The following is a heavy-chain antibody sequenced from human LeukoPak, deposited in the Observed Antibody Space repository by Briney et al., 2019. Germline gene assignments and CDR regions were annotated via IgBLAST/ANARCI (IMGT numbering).Heavy chain of an antibody. D-gene: IGHD2-15*01. J-gene: IGHJ5*02. Sequence: LETLSLTCTVSGGAITSSSFYWGWIRQRPGKGLERIGSIYYSGSTYYNPSLKSRVTISVDTSKNQFSLKLSSVTAADTAVYYCARAHRGGRNWFDPWGQGTLVTVSS. V-gene: IGHV4-39*07. CDR2: IYYSGST. CDR1: GGAITSSSFY. CDR3: ARAHRGGRNWFDP.